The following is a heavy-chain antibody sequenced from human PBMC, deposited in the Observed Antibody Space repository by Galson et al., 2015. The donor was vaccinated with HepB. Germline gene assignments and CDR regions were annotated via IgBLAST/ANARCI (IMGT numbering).Heavy chain of an antibody. Sequence: SLRLSCAVSGLAISGYGMSWVRQAPGKGLEWVSTIIASGGSTYYADSVKGRFTISRDDSKNTLYLHMNSLRAEDTAIYYCAKIPRPSSRTSGGWYWIGDYWGQGTLVKVSP. CDR3: AKIPRPSSRTSGGWYWIGDY. D-gene: IGHD6-19*01. J-gene: IGHJ4*02. CDR2: IIASGGST. V-gene: IGHV3-23*01. CDR1: GLAISGYG.